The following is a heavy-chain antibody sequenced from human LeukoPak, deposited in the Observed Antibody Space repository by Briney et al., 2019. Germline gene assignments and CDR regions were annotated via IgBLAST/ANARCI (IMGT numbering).Heavy chain of an antibody. D-gene: IGHD2/OR15-2a*01. CDR3: TRGLPTSLPFH. Sequence: PSETLSLTCTVSGGSISTHFWSWIRQTAAKELEWIGRVYPDGSPNYNPSLESRVTMSRDTSQDQFSLKLRSVTAADTAVYYCTRGLPTSLPFHWGQGTRVTVS. J-gene: IGHJ4*02. V-gene: IGHV4-4*07. CDR1: GGSISTHF. CDR2: VYPDGSP.